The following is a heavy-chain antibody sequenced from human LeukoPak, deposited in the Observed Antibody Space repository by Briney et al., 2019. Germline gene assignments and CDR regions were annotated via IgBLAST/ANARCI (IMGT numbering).Heavy chain of an antibody. Sequence: GGSLRLSCAASGFTFSSYWMHWVRQAPGVGLEWVSAISGSGGSTYYADSVKGRFTISRDNSKNTLYLQMNSLRAEDTAVYYCAKDPIAVAGTDFDYWGQGTLVTVSS. CDR1: GFTFSSYW. D-gene: IGHD6-19*01. J-gene: IGHJ4*02. CDR2: ISGSGGST. CDR3: AKDPIAVAGTDFDY. V-gene: IGHV3-23*01.